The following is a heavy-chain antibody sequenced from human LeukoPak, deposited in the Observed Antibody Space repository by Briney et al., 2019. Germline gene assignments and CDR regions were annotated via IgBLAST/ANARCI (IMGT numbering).Heavy chain of an antibody. CDR2: IYSDNT. V-gene: IGHV3-53*01. D-gene: IGHD1-1*01. J-gene: IGHJ4*02. CDR1: GFTVSSNS. CDR3: AKRGVTRTYYFDW. Sequence: HPGGSLRLSCTVSGFTVSSNSMSWVRQAPGKGLEWVSFIYSDNTHYSDSVKGRFTISRDNSKNTLYLQMNSLRAEDTAVYYCAKRGVTRTYYFDWWGQGTLVTVSS.